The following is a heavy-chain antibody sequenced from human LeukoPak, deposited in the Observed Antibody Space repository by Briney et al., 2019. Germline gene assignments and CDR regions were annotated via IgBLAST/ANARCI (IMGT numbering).Heavy chain of an antibody. J-gene: IGHJ4*02. Sequence: SETLSLTCAVSGGSISSSNWWSWVRQPPGKGLERIGEIYHSGSTNYNPSLKSRVTISVDKSKNQFSLKLSSVTAADTAVYYCARDLVYSSGWYEVDYWGQGTLVTVSS. CDR1: GGSISSSNW. CDR3: ARDLVYSSGWYEVDY. V-gene: IGHV4-4*02. CDR2: IYHSGST. D-gene: IGHD6-19*01.